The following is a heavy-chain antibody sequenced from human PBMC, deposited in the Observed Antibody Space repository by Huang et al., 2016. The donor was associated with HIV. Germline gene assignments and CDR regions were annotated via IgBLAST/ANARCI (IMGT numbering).Heavy chain of an antibody. CDR3: ARDRHGKWLGQFGCLYFDY. Sequence: QVQLVESGGGVVQPGRSLRLSCVASGFIFSNYAMHWVRQAPGKGLGWVAVISCDGTYKYYADSGKGRFTISRDTEKDTLYLQMNSLRPDDSALYYCARDRHGKWLGQFGCLYFDYWGQGALVSVSS. CDR1: GFIFSNYA. V-gene: IGHV3-30*03. D-gene: IGHD3-10*01. J-gene: IGHJ4*02. CDR2: ISCDGTYK.